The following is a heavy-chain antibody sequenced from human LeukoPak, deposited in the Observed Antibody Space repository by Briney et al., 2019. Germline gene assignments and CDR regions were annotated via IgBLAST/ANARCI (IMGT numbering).Heavy chain of an antibody. J-gene: IGHJ5*02. CDR1: GGSFSGYY. CDR2: INHSGST. D-gene: IGHD2-2*01. V-gene: IGHV4-34*01. CDR3: ATRGGPVVPAAIWPHWFDP. Sequence: PSETLSLTCAVYGGSFSGYYWSWIRQPPGKGLEWIGEINHSGSTNYNPSLKSRVTISVDTSKKQFSLKLSSVTAADTAVYYCATRGGPVVPAAIWPHWFDPWGQGTLVTVSS.